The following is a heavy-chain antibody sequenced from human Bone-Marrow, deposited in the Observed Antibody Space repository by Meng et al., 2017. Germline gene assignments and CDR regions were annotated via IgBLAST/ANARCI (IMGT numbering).Heavy chain of an antibody. CDR2: IYYSGST. Sequence: QGQPTESGPGLVKPSQTLSLTCTVSGGSISSGGYYWSWIRQHPGKGLEWIGYIYYSGSTYYNPSLKSRVTISVDTSKNQFSLKLSSVTAADTAVYYCARHVDTAMVTGWYFDLWGQGTLVTVSS. CDR3: ARHVDTAMVTGWYFDL. CDR1: GGSISSGGYY. J-gene: IGHJ2*01. V-gene: IGHV4-31*03. D-gene: IGHD5-18*01.